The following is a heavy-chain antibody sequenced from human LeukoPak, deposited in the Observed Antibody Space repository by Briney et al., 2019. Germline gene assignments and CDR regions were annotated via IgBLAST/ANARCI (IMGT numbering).Heavy chain of an antibody. J-gene: IGHJ3*02. CDR3: ATVSQYAFDI. CDR2: FDPEDGET. Sequence: GASVKVSCKVSGYTLTELSMHWVRQAPGQGLEWMGGFDPEDGETIYAQKFQGRGTMTEDTSTDTAYMELSSLRSEDTAVYYCATVSQYAFDIWGQGTMVTVSS. V-gene: IGHV1-24*01. CDR1: GYTLTELS. D-gene: IGHD4-11*01.